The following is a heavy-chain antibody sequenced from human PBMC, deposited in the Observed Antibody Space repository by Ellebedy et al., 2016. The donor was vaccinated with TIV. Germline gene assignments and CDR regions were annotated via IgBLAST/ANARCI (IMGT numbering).Heavy chain of an antibody. Sequence: GESLKISCAASGFTFTFYGMHWVRQAPGKGLEWVSLIWHDGSNRYYADSVRGRFTISRDNSKNTVDLQMDSVGAEDTAIYYCARADFGAAAGSGSRAFDFWGQGTLVTVSS. CDR1: GFTFTFYG. V-gene: IGHV3-33*01. CDR3: ARADFGAAAGSGSRAFDF. J-gene: IGHJ4*02. D-gene: IGHD6-13*01. CDR2: IWHDGSNR.